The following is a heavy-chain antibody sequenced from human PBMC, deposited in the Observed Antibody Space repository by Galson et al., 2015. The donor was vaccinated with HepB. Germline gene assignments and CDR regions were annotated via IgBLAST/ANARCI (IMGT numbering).Heavy chain of an antibody. Sequence: SVKVSCKASGYTFTSYAMNWVRQAPGQGLEWMGWINTNTGNPTYAQGFTGRFVFSLDTSVSTAYLQISSLKAEDTAVYYCARDPYYDILTVSMRSGMDVWGQGTTVTVSS. J-gene: IGHJ6*02. D-gene: IGHD3-9*01. CDR3: ARDPYYDILTVSMRSGMDV. V-gene: IGHV7-4-1*02. CDR1: GYTFTSYA. CDR2: INTNTGNP.